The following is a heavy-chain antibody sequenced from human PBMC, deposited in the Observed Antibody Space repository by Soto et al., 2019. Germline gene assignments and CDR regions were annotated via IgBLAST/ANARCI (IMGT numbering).Heavy chain of an antibody. V-gene: IGHV3-53*01. J-gene: IGHJ6*02. Sequence: GGSLRLSCAASGFTVSSNYMSWVRQAPGKGLEWVSVIYSGGSTYYADSVKGRFTISRDNSKNTLYLQMNSLRAEDTAVYYCASRTGTHTYYGMDVWGQGTTVTVSS. CDR3: ASRTGTHTYYGMDV. D-gene: IGHD1-7*01. CDR2: IYSGGST. CDR1: GFTVSSNY.